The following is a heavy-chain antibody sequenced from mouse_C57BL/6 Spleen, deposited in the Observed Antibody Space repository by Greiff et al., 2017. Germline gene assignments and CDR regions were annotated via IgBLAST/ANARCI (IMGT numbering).Heavy chain of an antibody. CDR3: ARPDWGYYFDY. V-gene: IGHV5-17*01. CDR2: ISSGSSTI. CDR1: GFTFSDYG. J-gene: IGHJ2*01. Sequence: VQLQQSGGGLVKPGGSLTLSCAASGFTFSDYGMHWVRQAPETGLEWVAYISSGSSTIFYADTVKGRFTISRDNAKNTLFLQMTSLRSEDTAMYYCARPDWGYYFDYWGQGTTLTVSS. D-gene: IGHD4-1*01.